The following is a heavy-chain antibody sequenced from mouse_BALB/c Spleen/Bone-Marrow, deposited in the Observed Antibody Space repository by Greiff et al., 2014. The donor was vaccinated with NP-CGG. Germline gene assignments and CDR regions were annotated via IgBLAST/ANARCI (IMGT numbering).Heavy chain of an antibody. CDR2: ISYSSST. CDR3: AIWDYGDYAMDY. J-gene: IGHJ4*01. V-gene: IGHV3-2*02. D-gene: IGHD1-2*01. Sequence: EVQLQQSGPGLVKPSQSLSLTCTVTGNSITSDYAWNWIRQFQGNKLEWMGYISYSSSTNYNPSLKSRISIIRDTSKNQFFLQLNSVTAEDTATYYCAIWDYGDYAMDYWGQGTSVTVSS. CDR1: GNSITSDYA.